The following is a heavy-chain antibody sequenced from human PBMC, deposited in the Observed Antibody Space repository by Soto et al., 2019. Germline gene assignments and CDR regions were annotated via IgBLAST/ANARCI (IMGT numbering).Heavy chain of an antibody. J-gene: IGHJ5*02. CDR1: GGSISSSNW. CDR3: ASSPLGNLRGYSGYDFGGIYNWFDP. Sequence: QVQLQESGPGLVKPSGTLSLTCAVSGGSISSSNWWSWVRQPPGKGLEWIGEIYHSGSTNYNPSLKSRVTISVDKSKNQFSLKLSSVTAADTAVYYCASSPLGNLRGYSGYDFGGIYNWFDPWGQGTLVTVSS. CDR2: IYHSGST. D-gene: IGHD5-12*01. V-gene: IGHV4-4*02.